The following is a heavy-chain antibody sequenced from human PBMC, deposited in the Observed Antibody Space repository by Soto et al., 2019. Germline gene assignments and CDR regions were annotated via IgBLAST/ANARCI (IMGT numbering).Heavy chain of an antibody. J-gene: IGHJ6*02. CDR1: GFSLSTGGVG. Sequence: QITLKESGPTLVKPTQTLTLTCTFSGFSLSTGGVGVGWIRQPPGKALEWLALIYWDDDKRYSPSLKSRLTATKDTSKNQVVLTRPNMDPVDTATYYCAHSRCGGDCLRSYSSHYYYGMDVWGQGTTVTVSS. CDR3: AHSRCGGDCLRSYSSHYYYGMDV. CDR2: IYWDDDK. V-gene: IGHV2-5*02. D-gene: IGHD2-21*02.